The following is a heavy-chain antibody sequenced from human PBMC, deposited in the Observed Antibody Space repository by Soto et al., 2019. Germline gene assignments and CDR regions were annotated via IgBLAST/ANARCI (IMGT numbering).Heavy chain of an antibody. CDR1: GGTFSSYA. Sequence: QVQLVQSGAEVKKPGSSVKVSCKASGGTFSSYAISWVRQAPGQGLEWMGGIIPIFGTANYAQKFQGRVTPTADVCTSPAYIELSSLRPEDSAAYYCASAVGRGRFDYWGQGTLVTVPS. CDR2: IIPIFGTA. J-gene: IGHJ4*02. D-gene: IGHD1-26*01. CDR3: ASAVGRGRFDY. V-gene: IGHV1-69*12.